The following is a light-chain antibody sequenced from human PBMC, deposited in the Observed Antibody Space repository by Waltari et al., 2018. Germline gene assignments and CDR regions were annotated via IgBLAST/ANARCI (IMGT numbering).Light chain of an antibody. CDR3: SSYGGSNTVV. J-gene: IGLJ2*01. V-gene: IGLV2-8*01. CDR2: EVS. CDR1: SSDVGAYNY. Sequence: QSALTQPPSASGSPGQSVTISCTGTSSDVGAYNYVSWYQQHPGKAPKLMISEVSKRPSGVPVRFSGSKSGNTASLTVYGLQSEDEADYYCSSYGGSNTVVFGGGTKLTVL.